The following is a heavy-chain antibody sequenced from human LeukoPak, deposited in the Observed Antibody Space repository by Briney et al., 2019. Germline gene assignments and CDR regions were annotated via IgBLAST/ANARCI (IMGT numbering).Heavy chain of an antibody. CDR3: ARGGSHWLDY. Sequence: SETLSLPFTVSGGSISSYYWSWIRPPPGKGLEWIGDIYYSGSTNYNPSLKSRVTISVDTSKNQFSLKLSSVTAADTAVYYCARGGSHWLDYWGQGTLVTVSS. CDR1: GGSISSYY. D-gene: IGHD1-1*01. CDR2: IYYSGST. V-gene: IGHV4-59*01. J-gene: IGHJ4*02.